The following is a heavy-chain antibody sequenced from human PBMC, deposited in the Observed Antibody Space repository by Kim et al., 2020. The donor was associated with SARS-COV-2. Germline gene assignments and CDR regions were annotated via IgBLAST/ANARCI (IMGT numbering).Heavy chain of an antibody. CDR1: GYTFTAYY. J-gene: IGHJ4*02. CDR3: ARVGGVDTVDPLFSY. CDR2: INPDSGGT. D-gene: IGHD5-12*01. Sequence: ASVKVSCQSSGYTFTAYYIHWVRQAPGQGLEWMVWINPDSGGTNYAQKFQGRVTMTRDTSISTAYMDLSSLRSDDTAVYYCARVGGVDTVDPLFSYWGQGTLVTVSS. V-gene: IGHV1-2*02.